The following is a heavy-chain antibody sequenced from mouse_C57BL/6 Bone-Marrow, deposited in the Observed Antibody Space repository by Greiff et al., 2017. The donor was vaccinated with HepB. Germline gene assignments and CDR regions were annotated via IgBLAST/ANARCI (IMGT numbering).Heavy chain of an antibody. D-gene: IGHD2-4*01. CDR2: INPGSGGT. J-gene: IGHJ2*01. V-gene: IGHV1-54*01. CDR3: ARRRLRLLFDY. CDR1: GYAFTNYL. Sequence: QVQLQQSGAELVRPGTSVKVSCKASGYAFTNYLIEWVKQRPGQGLEWIGVINPGSGGTNYNEKFKGKATLTADKSSSTAYMQLSSLTSEDSAVYFCARRRLRLLFDYWGQGTTLTVSS.